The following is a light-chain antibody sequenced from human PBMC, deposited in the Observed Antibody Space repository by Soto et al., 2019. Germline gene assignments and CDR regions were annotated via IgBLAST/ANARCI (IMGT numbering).Light chain of an antibody. CDR1: QTVSSNY. J-gene: IGKJ1*01. CDR2: GAS. Sequence: EIVLTQSPGTLSLSPGERATLSCRASQTVSSNYLAWYQQKPGQAPRLLIYGASIRATGIPDRFTGSGSGTDFTLTISRVEPEDFAVYYCQQYGSSPPWTFGQGTKVEVK. CDR3: QQYGSSPPWT. V-gene: IGKV3-20*01.